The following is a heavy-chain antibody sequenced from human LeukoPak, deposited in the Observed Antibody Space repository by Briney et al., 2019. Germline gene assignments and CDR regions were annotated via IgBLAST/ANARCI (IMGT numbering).Heavy chain of an antibody. CDR2: ISWNSGSI. V-gene: IGHV3-9*01. J-gene: IGHJ4*02. CDR3: AKDGYSYGRLVDY. D-gene: IGHD5-18*01. CDR1: GFTFDDYA. Sequence: PGGSLRLSCAASGFTFDDYAMHWVRHAPGKGLEWVSGISWNSGSIGYADSVKGRFTISRDNAKNSLYLQMNSLRAEDTALYYCAKDGYSYGRLVDYWGQGTLVTVSS.